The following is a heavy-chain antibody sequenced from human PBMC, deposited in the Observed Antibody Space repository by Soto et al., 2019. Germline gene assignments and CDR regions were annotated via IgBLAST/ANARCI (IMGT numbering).Heavy chain of an antibody. D-gene: IGHD3-10*01. V-gene: IGHV4-39*01. CDR3: AGHPRARSGLDY. CDR2: IYYTGST. J-gene: IGHJ4*02. CDR1: GDSISNNNYY. Sequence: QLQLQESDPGPVRPSETLSLTCTLSGDSISNNNYYGGWIRQPPGKGLEWIGSIYYTGSTYYNPSLQSGVTISVDTSKNRFSRRLTSVTAADPAVYYCAGHPRARSGLDYWGQGTLVTGSS.